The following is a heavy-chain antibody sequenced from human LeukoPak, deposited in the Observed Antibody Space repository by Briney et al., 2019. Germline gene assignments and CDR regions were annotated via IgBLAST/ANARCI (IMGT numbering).Heavy chain of an antibody. CDR1: GFTFSSYS. D-gene: IGHD2-2*01. CDR2: ISKSSDRI. V-gene: IGHV3-48*04. CDR3: ARDLLNDEGSSYFFDQ. J-gene: IGHJ4*02. Sequence: GGSLRLSCAASGFTFSSYSINWVRQAPGKRLEWVSYISKSSDRIYHADSVKGRFTISRDNAKNSLYLQMDSLRAEDTAVYYCARDLLNDEGSSYFFDQWGQGNLVTGSS.